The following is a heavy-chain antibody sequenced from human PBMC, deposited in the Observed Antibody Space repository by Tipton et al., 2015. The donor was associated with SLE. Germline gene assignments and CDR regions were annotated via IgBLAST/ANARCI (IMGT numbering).Heavy chain of an antibody. CDR2: MYYSEST. CDR1: GDSMSSSNYY. CDR3: VRHSTSWFLGTPY. Sequence: TLSLTCTVSGDSMSSSNYYWGWIRRPPGKGLEWIGSMYYSESTYYNPSLKIRVSMLGDTSKNQFSLKLTSVTAADTAVYYCVRHSTSWFLGTPYWVQGTLDTVSS. V-gene: IGHV4-39*07. J-gene: IGHJ4*02. D-gene: IGHD2-2*01.